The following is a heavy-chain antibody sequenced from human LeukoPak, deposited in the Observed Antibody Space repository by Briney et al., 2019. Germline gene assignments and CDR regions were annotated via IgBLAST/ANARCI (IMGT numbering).Heavy chain of an antibody. CDR2: ISGSGDNT. J-gene: IGHJ4*02. Sequence: PGGSLRLSCATSGFTFSTYVMSWVRQAPGKGLEWVSGISGSGDNTYYADSVKGRFTISRDNAKNSLYLQMNSLRAEDTALYYCAKDLSSGWYSRYYFDYWGQGTLVTVSS. CDR3: AKDLSSGWYSRYYFDY. D-gene: IGHD6-19*01. CDR1: GFTFSTYV. V-gene: IGHV3-23*01.